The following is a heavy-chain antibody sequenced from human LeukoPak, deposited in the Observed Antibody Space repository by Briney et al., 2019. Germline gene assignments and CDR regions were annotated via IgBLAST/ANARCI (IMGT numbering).Heavy chain of an antibody. D-gene: IGHD2-8*02. Sequence: PSETLSLTCAVYGGSFSGYYWSWIRQPPGKGLEWIGEINHSGSTNYNPSLKSRVTISVDTSKNQSSLKLSSVTAADTAVYYCARRITGGVLQSHAFDIWGQGTMVTVSS. J-gene: IGHJ3*02. CDR1: GGSFSGYY. V-gene: IGHV4-34*01. CDR3: ARRITGGVLQSHAFDI. CDR2: INHSGST.